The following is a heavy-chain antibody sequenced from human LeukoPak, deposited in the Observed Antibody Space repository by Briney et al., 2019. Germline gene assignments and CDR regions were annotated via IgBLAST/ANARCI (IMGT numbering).Heavy chain of an antibody. Sequence: GGSLRLSCAASGFTFSSYGMSWVREAPGKGLERGANIKQDGSEKYYVDSVKGRVTISRDNAKNSLYLQMNSLRAEDTAVYYCARDTASYQLLDAFDIWGQGTMVTVSS. CDR2: IKQDGSEK. J-gene: IGHJ3*02. V-gene: IGHV3-7*01. CDR3: ARDTASYQLLDAFDI. D-gene: IGHD2-2*01. CDR1: GFTFSSYG.